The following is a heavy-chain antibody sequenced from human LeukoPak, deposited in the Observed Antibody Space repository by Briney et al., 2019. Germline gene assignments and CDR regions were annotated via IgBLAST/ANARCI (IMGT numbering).Heavy chain of an antibody. V-gene: IGHV1-24*01. J-gene: IGHJ4*02. CDR2: FDPEDGET. Sequence: ASVKVSCKVSGYTLTELSMHWVRQAPGKGLEWMGGFDPEDGETIYAQKFQGRVTMTEDTSTDTAYMELSSLRSEDTAVYYCATDPPMVRGVLWGLWGQGTLVTVSS. CDR3: ATDPPMVRGVLWGL. CDR1: GYTLTELS. D-gene: IGHD3-10*01.